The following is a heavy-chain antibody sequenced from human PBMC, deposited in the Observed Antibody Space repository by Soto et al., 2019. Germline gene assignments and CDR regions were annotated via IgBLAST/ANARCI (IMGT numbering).Heavy chain of an antibody. CDR2: ISGSGGST. CDR1: GFTFSSYA. J-gene: IGHJ4*02. CDR3: AKVGWYYDSSGYYDY. D-gene: IGHD3-22*01. Sequence: GGSLRLSCAASGFTFSSYAMSWVRQAPGKGLEWVSAISGSGGSTYYADSVKGRFTISRDSSRDTLYLQMNSLRAEDTAVYYCAKVGWYYDSSGYYDYWGQGTLVTVSS. V-gene: IGHV3-23*01.